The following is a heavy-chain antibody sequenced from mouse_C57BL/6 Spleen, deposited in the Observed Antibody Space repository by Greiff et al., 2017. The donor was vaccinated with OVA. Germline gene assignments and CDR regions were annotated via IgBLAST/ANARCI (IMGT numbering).Heavy chain of an antibody. CDR3: AREGVTTVVSYYAMDY. J-gene: IGHJ4*01. Sequence: VQLKESGPGLVKPSQSLSLTCSVTGYSITSGYYWNWIRQFPGNKLEWMGYISYDGSNNYNPSLKNRISITRDTSKNQFFLKLNSVTTEDTATYYCAREGVTTVVSYYAMDYWGQGTSVTVSS. V-gene: IGHV3-6*01. D-gene: IGHD1-1*01. CDR2: ISYDGSN. CDR1: GYSITSGYY.